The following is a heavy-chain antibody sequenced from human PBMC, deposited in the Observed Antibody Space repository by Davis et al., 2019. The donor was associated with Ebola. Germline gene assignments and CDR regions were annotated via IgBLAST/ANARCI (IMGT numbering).Heavy chain of an antibody. J-gene: IGHJ2*01. V-gene: IGHV3-53*01. D-gene: IGHD4-17*01. Sequence: GESLKISCAASGFIVSDKYMSWVRQAPGKGLEWVSVIYRDGRTYYADSVKGRFTISRDNSKNTLYLQMNSLRAEDTAVYYCTRHVSGDFWYFDLWGRGTLATVSS. CDR3: TRHVSGDFWYFDL. CDR1: GFIVSDKY. CDR2: IYRDGRT.